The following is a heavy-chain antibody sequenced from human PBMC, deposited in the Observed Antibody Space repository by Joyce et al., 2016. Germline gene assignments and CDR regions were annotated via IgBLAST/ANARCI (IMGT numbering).Heavy chain of an antibody. V-gene: IGHV3-7*05. D-gene: IGHD1-26*01. CDR1: GFIFKNYW. Sequence: EDSGGGLVQAGGSLRLSCAASGFIFKNYWMAWVRQAPGKGPEWVAHIKQDGSFEDYVDSVKGRFTISRDNARNLLYLQMNSLRVEDTAIYYCARDSWSSLLDYWGQGTPVKVSS. J-gene: IGHJ4*02. CDR2: IKQDGSFE. CDR3: ARDSWSSLLDY.